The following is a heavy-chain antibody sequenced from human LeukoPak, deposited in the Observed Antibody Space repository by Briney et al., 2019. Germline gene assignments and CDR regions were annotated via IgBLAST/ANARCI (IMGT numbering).Heavy chain of an antibody. D-gene: IGHD2-15*01. CDR2: INPNSGGT. V-gene: IGHV1-2*02. Sequence: ASVQVSCLASRYTFTGYYIHWVRQAPGQGLEWVGWINPNSGGTNYAQKFQGRVTVTRDTSISTAYMELSRLRSDDTAVYYCARDLYCSGGSCYNWFDPWGQGTLVTVSS. CDR1: RYTFTGYY. J-gene: IGHJ5*02. CDR3: ARDLYCSGGSCYNWFDP.